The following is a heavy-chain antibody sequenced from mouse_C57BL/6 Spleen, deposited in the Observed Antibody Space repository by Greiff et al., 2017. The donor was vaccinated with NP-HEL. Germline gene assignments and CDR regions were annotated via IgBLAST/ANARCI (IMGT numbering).Heavy chain of an antibody. D-gene: IGHD2-1*01. CDR1: GYTFTSYW. CDR2: IEPTSGDT. V-gene: IGHV1-62-3*01. CDR3: ARDYCNFDV. Sequence: QVQLQQPGAELVKPGASVKLSCKASGYTFTSYWMHWVKQRPGRGLEWIGNIEPTSGDTKYNEKFKGKATLTVDKPSSTAYMQLSSLTSEDSAVYYCARDYCNFDVWGTGTTVTVSS. J-gene: IGHJ1*03.